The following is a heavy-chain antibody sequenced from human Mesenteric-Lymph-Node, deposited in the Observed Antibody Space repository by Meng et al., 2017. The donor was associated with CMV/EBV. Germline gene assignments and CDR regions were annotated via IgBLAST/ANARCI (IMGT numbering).Heavy chain of an antibody. CDR3: AKHRGDSSGWYVGAYFDY. CDR1: EFTFSDST. J-gene: IGHJ4*02. D-gene: IGHD6-19*01. CDR2: IRYDGSNK. Sequence: GESLKISCAASEFTFSDSTIHWVRQAPGKGLEWVAFIRYDGSNKYYADSVKGRFTISRDNPKNTLYLQMNSLRAEDTAIYYCAKHRGDSSGWYVGAYFDYWGQGTLVTVSS. V-gene: IGHV3-30*02.